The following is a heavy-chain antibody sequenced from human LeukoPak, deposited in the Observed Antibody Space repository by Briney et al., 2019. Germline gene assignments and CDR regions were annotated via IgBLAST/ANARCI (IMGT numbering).Heavy chain of an antibody. Sequence: GGSLRLSCAASGFTFSSYGMHWVRQAPGKGLEWVAFIRYDGSNKYYADSVKGRFTISRDNSKNTLYLQMGSLRAEDMAVYYCARDFLPSIAVAGLLDYWGQGTLVTVSS. CDR2: IRYDGSNK. V-gene: IGHV3-30*02. CDR1: GFTFSSYG. D-gene: IGHD6-19*01. J-gene: IGHJ4*02. CDR3: ARDFLPSIAVAGLLDY.